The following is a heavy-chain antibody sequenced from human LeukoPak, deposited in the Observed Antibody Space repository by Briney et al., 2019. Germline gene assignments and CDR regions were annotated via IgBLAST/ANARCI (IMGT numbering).Heavy chain of an antibody. D-gene: IGHD3-10*01. Sequence: ASVKVSCKASGYTFTSHDINWVRQATGQGLEWMGWMNPNSGNTGYAQKFQGRVTMTRNTSISTAYMELSSLRPEDTAVYYCARAGSGSYRWVNFDYWGQGTLVTVSS. CDR1: GYTFTSHD. CDR3: ARAGSGSYRWVNFDY. V-gene: IGHV1-8*01. CDR2: MNPNSGNT. J-gene: IGHJ4*02.